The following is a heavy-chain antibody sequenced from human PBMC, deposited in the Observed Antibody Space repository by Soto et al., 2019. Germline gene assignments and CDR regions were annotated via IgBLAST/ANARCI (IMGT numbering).Heavy chain of an antibody. CDR2: IFDSGSA. D-gene: IGHD3-10*01. CDR3: ARHVVTSGYYYYSGMDV. V-gene: IGHV4-39*01. CDR1: GGSISSSRYH. J-gene: IGHJ6*02. Sequence: QLQLQESGPGLVKPSETLSLTCSVSGGSISSSRYHWGWIRQPPGKGLEWIGCIFDSGSAYYNPSLKSRVTISVDTSKNQFSLQVSAVTAADTALYYCARHVVTSGYYYYSGMDVWGQGTTVTVSS.